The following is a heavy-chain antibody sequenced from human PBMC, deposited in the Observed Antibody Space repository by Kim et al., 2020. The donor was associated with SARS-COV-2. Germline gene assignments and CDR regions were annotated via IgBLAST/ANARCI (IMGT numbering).Heavy chain of an antibody. Sequence: GGSLRLSCAASGFTFSSYAMSWVRQAPGKGLEWVSVIYSGGSSTYYADSVKGRFTISRDNSKNTLYLQMNSLRAEDTAVYYCAKAEIIAAPRGGKNWFDPWGQGTLVTVSS. V-gene: IGHV3-23*03. CDR3: AKAEIIAAPRGGKNWFDP. D-gene: IGHD6-6*01. CDR1: GFTFSSYA. CDR2: IYSGGSST. J-gene: IGHJ5*02.